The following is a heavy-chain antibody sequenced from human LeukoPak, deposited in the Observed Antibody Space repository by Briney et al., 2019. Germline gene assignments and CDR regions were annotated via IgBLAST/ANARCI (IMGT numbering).Heavy chain of an antibody. CDR3: ASGAGSGSYYIETIDY. CDR1: GFTFSSYG. D-gene: IGHD3-10*01. Sequence: GGSLRLSCAASGFTFSSYGMHWVRQAPGKGLEWVAVIWYDGSNKYYADSVKGRFTISRDNSKNTLYLQMNSLRSEDTAVYYCASGAGSGSYYIETIDYWGQGTLVTVSS. CDR2: IWYDGSNK. V-gene: IGHV3-33*01. J-gene: IGHJ4*02.